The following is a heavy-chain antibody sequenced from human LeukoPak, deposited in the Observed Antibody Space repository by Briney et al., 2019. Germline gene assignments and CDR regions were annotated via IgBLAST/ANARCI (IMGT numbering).Heavy chain of an antibody. CDR3: ARARSSWYGWFDP. Sequence: PSETLSLTCTVSGYSISSGYYWGWIRQPPGQGLEWIGRIYHSGSTYYNPSLKSRVTITVDTSENQFSLKLSSVTAADTAVYYCARARSSWYGWFDPWGQETLVTVSS. CDR2: IYHSGST. J-gene: IGHJ5*02. D-gene: IGHD6-13*01. CDR1: GYSISSGYY. V-gene: IGHV4-38-2*02.